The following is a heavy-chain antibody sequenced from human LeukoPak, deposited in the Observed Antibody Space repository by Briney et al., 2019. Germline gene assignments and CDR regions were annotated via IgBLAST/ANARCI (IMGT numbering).Heavy chain of an antibody. Sequence: PSETLSLTCTVSGGSIRSYYWSWIRQPAGKGLEWIGRIYASGTITYNPSLESRVSMSVDTSKNQFSLNLSSVTAADTALYYCARDSGTTGEVKFDPWGQGILVTVSS. J-gene: IGHJ5*02. CDR2: IYASGTI. D-gene: IGHD3-10*01. V-gene: IGHV4-4*07. CDR1: GGSIRSYY. CDR3: ARDSGTTGEVKFDP.